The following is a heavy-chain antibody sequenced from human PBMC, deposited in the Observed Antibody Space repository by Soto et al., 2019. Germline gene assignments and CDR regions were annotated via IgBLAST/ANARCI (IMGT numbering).Heavy chain of an antibody. CDR3: GDPPSAF. J-gene: IGHJ4*02. V-gene: IGHV4-4*02. CDR1: GDSITSGRW. D-gene: IGHD6-19*01. CDR2: IYHNGDT. Sequence: QVQLQESGPGLVKPSGTLSLTCAVSGDSITSGRWWTWVRQPPGKGLEWIGEIYHNGDTNYNTSLKSRVTISVDKSKNQFSLKLNSVTAADTAIYYCGDPPSAFGGQGTLVTVSS.